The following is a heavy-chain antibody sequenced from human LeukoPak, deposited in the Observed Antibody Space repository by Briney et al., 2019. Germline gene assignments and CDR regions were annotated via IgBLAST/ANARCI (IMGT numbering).Heavy chain of an antibody. J-gene: IGHJ4*02. CDR3: AKDSGIVGVYALLAGEYYFDY. Sequence: GGSLRLSCAASGFTFSSYAMSWVRQAPGKGLEWDSAISGSGGSTYYADSVKGRFTISRDNSKNTLYLQMNSLRAEDTAVYYCAKDSGIVGVYALLAGEYYFDYWGQGTLVTVSS. CDR1: GFTFSSYA. CDR2: ISGSGGST. D-gene: IGHD1-26*01. V-gene: IGHV3-23*01.